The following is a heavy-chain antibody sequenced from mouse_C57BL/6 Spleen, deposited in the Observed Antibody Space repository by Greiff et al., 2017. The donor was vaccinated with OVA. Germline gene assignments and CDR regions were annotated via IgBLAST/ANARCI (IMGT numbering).Heavy chain of an antibody. CDR1: GSAFSSSW. D-gene: IGHD1-1*01. Sequence: VQLQQSGPELVKPGASVKISCKASGSAFSSSWMNWVKQRPGKGLEWIGRIYPGDGDTNYNGKFKGKATLTADKSSSTAYMQLSSLTSEDSAVYFCARWITTVVSYYFDYWGQGTTLTVSS. CDR3: ARWITTVVSYYFDY. J-gene: IGHJ2*01. CDR2: IYPGDGDT. V-gene: IGHV1-82*01.